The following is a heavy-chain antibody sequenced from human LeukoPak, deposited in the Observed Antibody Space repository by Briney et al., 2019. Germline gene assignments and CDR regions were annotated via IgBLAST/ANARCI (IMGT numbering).Heavy chain of an antibody. CDR3: ATGAAFGVVFPLPDY. D-gene: IGHD3-3*01. V-gene: IGHV1-2*02. J-gene: IGHJ4*02. Sequence: ASVKVSCKTSGYTFTGYYMHWVRQAPGQGLEWMGWINPNSGGTNYAQKFQGRVTMTEDTSTDTAYMELSSLRSEDTAVYYCATGAAFGVVFPLPDYWGQGTLVNVSS. CDR2: INPNSGGT. CDR1: GYTFTGYY.